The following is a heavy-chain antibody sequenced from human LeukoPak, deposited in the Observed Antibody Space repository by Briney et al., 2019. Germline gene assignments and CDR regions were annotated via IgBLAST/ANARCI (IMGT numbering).Heavy chain of an antibody. D-gene: IGHD3-10*01. CDR3: ACASGNYYNGNYFDY. V-gene: IGHV1-2*02. CDR2: INANSGGT. Sequence: GASVKVSCKASGYTFTGYNMHWVRQAPGQGLEWMGWINANSGGTNCARKFQGRVTMTRDTSISTAFMELSRLSSDDTAVYYCACASGNYYNGNYFDYWGQGTLVTVSS. J-gene: IGHJ4*02. CDR1: GYTFTGYN.